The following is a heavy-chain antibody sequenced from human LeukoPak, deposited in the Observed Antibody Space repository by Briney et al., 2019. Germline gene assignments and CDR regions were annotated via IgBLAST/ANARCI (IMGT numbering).Heavy chain of an antibody. CDR2: ISAYNGDT. J-gene: IGHJ4*02. Sequence: ASVKVSCKAFGYTLSSCGISWVRQAPGQGLAWMGWISAYNGDTNYAQNLQGRVTMTRDTSTSTVYMELSSLRSEDTAVYYCARDPHSSSWYYYWGQGTLVTVSS. CDR1: GYTLSSCG. CDR3: ARDPHSSSWYYY. V-gene: IGHV1-18*01. D-gene: IGHD6-13*01.